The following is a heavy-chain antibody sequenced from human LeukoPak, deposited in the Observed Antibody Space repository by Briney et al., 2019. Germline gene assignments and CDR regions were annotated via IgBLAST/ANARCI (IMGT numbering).Heavy chain of an antibody. D-gene: IGHD6-13*01. CDR1: GGSISSSSYY. V-gene: IGHV4-39*07. CDR2: IYYSGST. Sequence: SETLSLTCTVSGGSISSSSYYWGWIRQPPGKGLEWIGGIYYSGSTYYNPSLKSRVTISVDTSKNQFSLKLSSVTAADTAVYYCAREVSGSSWNYYYYYYMDVWGKGTTVTVSS. J-gene: IGHJ6*03. CDR3: AREVSGSSWNYYYYYYMDV.